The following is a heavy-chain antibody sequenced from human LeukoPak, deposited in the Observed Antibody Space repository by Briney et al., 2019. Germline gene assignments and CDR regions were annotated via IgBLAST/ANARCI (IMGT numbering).Heavy chain of an antibody. J-gene: IGHJ4*02. CDR3: ARGPLHSSSWFYILDN. Sequence: WGSLRLYCAASGFTFTYYWMSWVRQAPGKGLEWVANIKQGGNEKSYVDFVRGRFTIFRDNAKNSLYLQMSSPGAEDTAVYYCARGPLHSSSWFYILDNWGKGATVTVSS. CDR2: IKQGGNEK. V-gene: IGHV3-7*01. D-gene: IGHD6-13*01. CDR1: GFTFTYYW.